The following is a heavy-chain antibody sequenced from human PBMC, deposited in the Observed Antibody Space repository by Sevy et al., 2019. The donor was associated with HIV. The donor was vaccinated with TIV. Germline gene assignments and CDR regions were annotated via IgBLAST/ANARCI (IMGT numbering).Heavy chain of an antibody. V-gene: IGHV3-13*01. Sequence: GGSLRLSCAASGFTFNKYDMHWVRQPTGKGLEWLSGIGVRGDTHYPGAVKGRFTIARKNAKNSLYLQMDDLRAGDTAVYYCATEGTGEQRAGFDFWGQGTLVTVSS. D-gene: IGHD7-27*01. CDR2: IGVRGDT. J-gene: IGHJ4*02. CDR3: ATEGTGEQRAGFDF. CDR1: GFTFNKYD.